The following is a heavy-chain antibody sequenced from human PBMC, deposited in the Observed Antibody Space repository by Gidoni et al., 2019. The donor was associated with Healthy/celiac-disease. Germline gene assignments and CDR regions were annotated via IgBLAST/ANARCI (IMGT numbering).Heavy chain of an antibody. Sequence: QVQLQESGPGLVKPSETLSLTCTVSGGSISSYYWSWIRQPPGKGLEWIGYLYYSGSTNYNPSLKSRVTIAVDTSKNQFSLKLSSVTAADTAVYYCARAPIFDYWGQGTLVTVSS. CDR1: GGSISSYY. CDR2: LYYSGST. V-gene: IGHV4-59*01. J-gene: IGHJ4*02. CDR3: ARAPIFDY.